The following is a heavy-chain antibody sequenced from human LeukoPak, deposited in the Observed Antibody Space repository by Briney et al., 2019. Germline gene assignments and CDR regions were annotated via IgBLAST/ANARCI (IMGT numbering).Heavy chain of an antibody. D-gene: IGHD3-10*01. CDR1: GGSFSGYY. V-gene: IGHV4-34*01. Sequence: SETLSLTCAVYGGSFSGYYWSWIRQPPGKGLEWIGEINHSGSTNYNPSLKSRVTISVDTSKNQFSLKLSSVTAADTAVYYCARGLDYYGSGSYLFWGQGTLVTVPS. J-gene: IGHJ4*02. CDR2: INHSGST. CDR3: ARGLDYYGSGSYLF.